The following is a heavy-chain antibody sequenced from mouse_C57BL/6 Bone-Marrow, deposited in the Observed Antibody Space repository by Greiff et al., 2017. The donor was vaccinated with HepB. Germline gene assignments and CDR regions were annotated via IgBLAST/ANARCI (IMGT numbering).Heavy chain of an antibody. V-gene: IGHV1-54*01. CDR3: ARPNLLLRSFAY. D-gene: IGHD1-1*01. Sequence: VKLQQSGAELVRPGTSVKVSCKASGYAFTNYLIEWVKQRPGQGLEWIGVINPGSGGTNYNEKFKGKATLTADKSSSTAYMQLSSLTSEDSAVYFCARPNLLLRSFAYWGQGTLVTVSA. CDR1: GYAFTNYL. CDR2: INPGSGGT. J-gene: IGHJ3*01.